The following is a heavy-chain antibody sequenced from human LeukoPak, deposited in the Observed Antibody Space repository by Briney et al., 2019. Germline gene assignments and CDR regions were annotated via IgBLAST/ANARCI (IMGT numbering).Heavy chain of an antibody. CDR2: ISGNNDNP. V-gene: IGHV1-18*01. Sequence: GASVKVSCKASGYTFSNFRISWVRQAPGQGLEWMGWISGNNDNPNYGQKFQGRLTVTTDSSTNTAYMELRNLRSDDTAVYYCARDGTSTDDYWGQGTLVTVSS. D-gene: IGHD2-2*01. CDR3: ARDGTSTDDY. J-gene: IGHJ4*02. CDR1: GYTFSNFR.